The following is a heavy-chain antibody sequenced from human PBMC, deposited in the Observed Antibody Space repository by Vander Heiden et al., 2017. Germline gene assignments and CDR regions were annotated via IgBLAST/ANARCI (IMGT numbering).Heavy chain of an antibody. D-gene: IGHD2-2*01. J-gene: IGHJ4*02. CDR1: GFTSSDSA. CDR2: VWYDGNNK. Sequence: QVHLVESGGGVVQPGRSLRLSCAASGFTSSDSAMHWVRKAPGKGLEWVAVVWYDGNNKAYAHSVKGRFTISRDNSMHTLYLQMDGLRADDTAVYYCARSISACRTSGCYFFEYWGQGTLVTVSS. V-gene: IGHV3-33*01. CDR3: ARSISACRTSGCYFFEY.